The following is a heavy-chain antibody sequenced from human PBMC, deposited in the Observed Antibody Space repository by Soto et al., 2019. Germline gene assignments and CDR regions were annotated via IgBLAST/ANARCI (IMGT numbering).Heavy chain of an antibody. D-gene: IGHD6-13*01. J-gene: IGHJ6*02. CDR3: ARARVPYSSTWYRYDYYGMDI. CDR1: CDSISSSSYY. CDR2: IHYSGNT. V-gene: IGHV4-31*03. Sequence: PSETLSLTCTVSCDSISSSSYYWSWIRQHPEKGLEWIGYIHYSGNTRYNPSLKSRLTISVDTSKNQFSLMLSSLTAADTAVYFCARARVPYSSTWYRYDYYGMDIWGQGTTVTVSS.